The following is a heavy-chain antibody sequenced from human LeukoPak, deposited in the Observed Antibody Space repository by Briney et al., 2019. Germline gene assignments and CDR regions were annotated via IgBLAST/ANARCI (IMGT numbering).Heavy chain of an antibody. D-gene: IGHD1-1*01. CDR1: GFTFSSYW. V-gene: IGHV3-7*01. Sequence: GGSLRLSCAASGFTFSSYWMSWVRQAPGKGLEWVANIKQDGSEKYYVDSVKGRFTISRDNAKNSLYLQMNSLRAEDTAVYYCASLIWNPVGGHYMDVWGKGTTVTVSS. CDR2: IKQDGSEK. J-gene: IGHJ6*03. CDR3: ASLIWNPVGGHYMDV.